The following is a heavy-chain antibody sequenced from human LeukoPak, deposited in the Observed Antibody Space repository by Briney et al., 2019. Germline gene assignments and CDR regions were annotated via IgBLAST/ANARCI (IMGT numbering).Heavy chain of an antibody. CDR3: ARLYDSSGYGGWFDP. Sequence: PSETLSLTCAVYGGSFSGYYWSWIRQPPGKGLEWIGEINHSGSTNYNPPLQSRVTISVDTSKNQFSLKLTSVTAADTAVYYCARLYDSSGYGGWFDPWGQGTLVTVSS. CDR1: GGSFSGYY. CDR2: INHSGST. V-gene: IGHV4-34*01. D-gene: IGHD3-22*01. J-gene: IGHJ5*02.